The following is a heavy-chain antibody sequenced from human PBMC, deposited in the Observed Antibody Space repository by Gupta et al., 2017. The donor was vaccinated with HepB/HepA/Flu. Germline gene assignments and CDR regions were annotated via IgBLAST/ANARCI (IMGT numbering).Heavy chain of an antibody. D-gene: IGHD2/OR15-2a*01. CDR3: AKVTRASWEYYYYGMDV. Sequence: GLEWVSLISNDGSSAYYADSVQGRFTISRDNTKKSLYLQMTSLRLDDTALYYCAKVTRASWEYYYYGMDVWGQGTTVTVSS. CDR2: ISNDGSSA. J-gene: IGHJ6*02. V-gene: IGHV3-43*01.